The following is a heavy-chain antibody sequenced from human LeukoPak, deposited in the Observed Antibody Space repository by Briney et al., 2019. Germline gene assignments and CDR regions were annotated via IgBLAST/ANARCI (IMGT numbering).Heavy chain of an antibody. J-gene: IGHJ3*02. CDR2: ISGTGGST. Sequence: PGGSLRLSCAASGFTFSSYAMSWVRQAPGKGLEWVSAISGTGGSTYYADSVKGRFTISRDNSKNTLYLQMNSLRAEDTAVYYCASARNSSWGWDLYAFDIWGQGTMVTVSS. CDR1: GFTFSSYA. V-gene: IGHV3-23*01. D-gene: IGHD7-27*01. CDR3: ASARNSSWGWDLYAFDI.